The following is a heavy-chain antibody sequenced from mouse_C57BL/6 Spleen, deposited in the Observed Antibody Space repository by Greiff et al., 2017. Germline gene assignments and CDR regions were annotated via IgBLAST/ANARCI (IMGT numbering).Heavy chain of an antibody. J-gene: IGHJ4*01. V-gene: IGHV1-55*01. CDR2: IYPGSGST. CDR1: GYTFTSYW. Sequence: QVQLKQPGAELVKPGASVKMSCKASGYTFTSYWIIWVKQRPGQGLEWIGDIYPGSGSTNYNEQFKSKATLTVNTSSSTAYMQLSSLTSEDSAVYYCAFITTVGSAMDYWGQGTSVTVSS. CDR3: AFITTVGSAMDY. D-gene: IGHD1-1*01.